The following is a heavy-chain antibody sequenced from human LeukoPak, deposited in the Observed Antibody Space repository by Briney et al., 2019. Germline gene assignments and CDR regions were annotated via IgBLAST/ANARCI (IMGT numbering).Heavy chain of an antibody. J-gene: IGHJ4*02. V-gene: IGHV4-30-2*01. CDR2: IYHSGST. D-gene: IGHD5-12*01. CDR1: GGSISSGSCS. CDR3: ARGAHVATYDY. Sequence: SETLSLTCTVSGGSISSGSCSWSWIRQPPGKGLEWIGYIYHSGSTYYNPSLKSRVTISVDRSKNQFSLKLSSVTAADTAVYYCARGAHVATYDYWGQGTLVTVSS.